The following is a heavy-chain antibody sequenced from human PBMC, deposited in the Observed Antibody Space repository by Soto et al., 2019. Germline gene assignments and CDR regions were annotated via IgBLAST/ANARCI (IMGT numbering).Heavy chain of an antibody. V-gene: IGHV3-30-3*01. J-gene: IGHJ4*02. CDR3: ARSSGTHEYFDY. CDR1: GFTFSSYA. CDR2: ISYDGSNK. Sequence: SLRLSCAASGFTFSSYAMHWVRQAPGKGLEWVAVISYDGSNKYYADSVKGRFTISRDNSKNTLYLQMNSLRAEDTAVYYCARSSGTHEYFDYWGQGTLVTVSS. D-gene: IGHD1-7*01.